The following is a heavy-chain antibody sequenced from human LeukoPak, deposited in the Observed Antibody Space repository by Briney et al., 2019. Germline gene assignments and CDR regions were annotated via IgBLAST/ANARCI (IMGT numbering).Heavy chain of an antibody. Sequence: PSETLSLTCTVSGGSISNYYWSWIRQPPGKGLEWIGYIYNSGSTNSNPSLKSRVTISVDTSKNQFSLRLSAVTAADTAVYYCASESSGWLYYFDYWGQGTLVTVSS. J-gene: IGHJ4*02. D-gene: IGHD6-19*01. CDR2: IYNSGST. CDR1: GGSISNYY. CDR3: ASESSGWLYYFDY. V-gene: IGHV4-59*01.